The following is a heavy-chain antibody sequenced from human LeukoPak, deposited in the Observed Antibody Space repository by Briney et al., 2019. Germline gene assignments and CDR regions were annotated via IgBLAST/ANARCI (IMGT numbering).Heavy chain of an antibody. D-gene: IGHD3-3*02. J-gene: IGHJ4*02. CDR2: ITPKSGDT. CDR3: ARVRLADERAWAY. Sequence: ASVKVSCKASGYSFSDFYIHWVRQAPGQGLEYVGWITPKSGDTYSPQRFQGRVTMTRDASISTAYMELSSLRSDDTAVYFCARVRLADERAWAYWGQGTLVTVSS. CDR1: GYSFSDFY. V-gene: IGHV1-2*02.